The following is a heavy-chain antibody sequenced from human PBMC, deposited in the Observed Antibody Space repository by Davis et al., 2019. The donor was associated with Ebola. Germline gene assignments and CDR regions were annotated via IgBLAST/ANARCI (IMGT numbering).Heavy chain of an antibody. CDR2: INHSGST. D-gene: IGHD2-2*01. J-gene: IGHJ6*02. CDR1: GGSFSGYY. V-gene: IGHV4-34*01. CDR3: ARAGYCSSTSCYFYYYYGMDV. Sequence: SETLSLTCAVYGGSFSGYYWSWIRQPPGKGLEWIGEINHSGSTNYNPSLKSRVTISVDTSKNQFSLKLSSVTAADTAVYYCARAGYCSSTSCYFYYYYGMDVWGQGTTVTVSS.